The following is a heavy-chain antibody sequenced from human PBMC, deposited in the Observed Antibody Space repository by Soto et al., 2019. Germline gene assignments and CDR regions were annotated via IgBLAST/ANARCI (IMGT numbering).Heavy chain of an antibody. Sequence: SETLSLTCTVSGGSISSSYYYWDWIRQPPGKGLEWIGSISYSGSSYYNPSLKSRVTISVDTSKNEFSLKVSSVTAADTAVYYCARQRVGPTNDYYYGMDVWGQGTMVTVS. CDR1: GGSISSSYYY. D-gene: IGHD1-26*01. V-gene: IGHV4-39*01. CDR2: ISYSGSS. CDR3: ARQRVGPTNDYYYGMDV. J-gene: IGHJ6*02.